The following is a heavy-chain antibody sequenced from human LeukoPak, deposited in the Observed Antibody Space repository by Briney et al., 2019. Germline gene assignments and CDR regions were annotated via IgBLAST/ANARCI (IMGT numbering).Heavy chain of an antibody. V-gene: IGHV1-69*01. CDR2: IIPIFGTA. D-gene: IGHD3-3*01. CDR1: GGTFSSHA. CDR3: ARVPTPYADFWSGYYAYFDY. J-gene: IGHJ4*02. Sequence: SVKVSCKASGGTFSSHAISWVRQAPGQGLEWMGGIIPIFGTANYAQKLQGRVTITADESTSTAYMELSSLRSEDTAVYYCARVPTPYADFWSGYYAYFDYWGQGTLVTVSP.